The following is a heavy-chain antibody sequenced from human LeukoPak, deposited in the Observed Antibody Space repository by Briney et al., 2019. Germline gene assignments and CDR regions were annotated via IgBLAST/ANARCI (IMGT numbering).Heavy chain of an antibody. Sequence: GGSLRLSXAASGFTFIDYGMHWVRQAPGKGLQYPSGISINGGSTYYVNSVRGRVTISRDNSKNTLFLQMDSLSIEDMGVYYCARDRSSRRWSDAFDLWGQGTTVIVSS. J-gene: IGHJ3*01. D-gene: IGHD3-10*01. V-gene: IGHV3-64*01. CDR2: ISINGGST. CDR3: ARDRSSRRWSDAFDL. CDR1: GFTFIDYG.